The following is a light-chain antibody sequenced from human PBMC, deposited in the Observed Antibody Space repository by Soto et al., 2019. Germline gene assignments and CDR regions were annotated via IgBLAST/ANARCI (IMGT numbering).Light chain of an antibody. CDR2: DAS. V-gene: IGKV1-5*01. CDR3: QQYNSYSLT. J-gene: IGKJ1*01. Sequence: DIQMTQSPSTLSASVGDRVTITCLASQSISSGLAWYQQKPGKAPKLLIYDASSLESGVPSRFSGSGSGTEFTLTISSLQPDDFATYYCQQYNSYSLTFGQGTKVDIK. CDR1: QSISSG.